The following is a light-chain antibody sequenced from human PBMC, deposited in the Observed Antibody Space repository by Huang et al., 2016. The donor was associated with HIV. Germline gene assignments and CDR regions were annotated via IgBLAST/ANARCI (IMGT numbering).Light chain of an antibody. CDR1: QRISSN. Sequence: EVVMTQSPATLSVSPGERATLSCRASQRISSNLAWYQQKPGPAPRLRIFRTSLRATGVPARFSGSGSGTEFTLTISSLQSEDFAIYYCQQYDNWPPWTFGQGTKVEIK. J-gene: IGKJ1*01. V-gene: IGKV3-15*01. CDR2: RTS. CDR3: QQYDNWPPWT.